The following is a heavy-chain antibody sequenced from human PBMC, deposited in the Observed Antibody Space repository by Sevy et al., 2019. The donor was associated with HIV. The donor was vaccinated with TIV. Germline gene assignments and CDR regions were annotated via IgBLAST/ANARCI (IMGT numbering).Heavy chain of an antibody. CDR3: ARRANYFGSGSHPNLDY. J-gene: IGHJ4*02. D-gene: IGHD3-10*01. CDR1: GFTFSSYG. Sequence: GGSLRLSCAASGFTFSSYGMHWVRQAPGKGLEWVALIGYDGGNKYYADSVKGRFTISRDNSKNTMCLQMNSLRAEDTAVYYCARRANYFGSGSHPNLDYWGQGTLVTVSS. CDR2: IGYDGGNK. V-gene: IGHV3-33*01.